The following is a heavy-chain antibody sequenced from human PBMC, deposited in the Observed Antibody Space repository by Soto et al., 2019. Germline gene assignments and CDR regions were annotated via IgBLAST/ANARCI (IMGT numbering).Heavy chain of an antibody. CDR3: AKDPEPYDSSGYFDY. V-gene: IGHV3-23*01. J-gene: IGHJ4*02. D-gene: IGHD3-22*01. CDR2: ISGSGGST. Sequence: PGGSLRLSCAASGFTFSSYAMSWVRQAPGKGLEWVSAISGSGGSTYYADSVKGRFTISRDNSKNTLYLQMNSLRAEDTAVYYCAKDPEPYDSSGYFDYWGQGTLVTVSS. CDR1: GFTFSSYA.